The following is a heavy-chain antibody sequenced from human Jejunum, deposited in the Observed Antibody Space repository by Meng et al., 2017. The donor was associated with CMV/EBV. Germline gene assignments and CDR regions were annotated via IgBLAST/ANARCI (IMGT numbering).Heavy chain of an antibody. J-gene: IGHJ6*02. CDR3: AKGETSGYCSSTSCFYYYGMDV. V-gene: IGHV3-23*01. D-gene: IGHD2-2*03. CDR2: SSSSGGST. Sequence: AMSWVRQAPGKGLEWVSASSSSGGSTYYADAVKGRFTISRDNYKNTLYLQMNSLRVEDSAVYYCAKGETSGYCSSTSCFYYYGMDVWGQGTTVTVSS. CDR1: A.